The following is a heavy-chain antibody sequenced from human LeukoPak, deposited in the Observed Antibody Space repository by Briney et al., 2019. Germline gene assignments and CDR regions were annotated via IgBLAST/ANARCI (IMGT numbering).Heavy chain of an antibody. D-gene: IGHD1-1*01. CDR2: IYSGGST. V-gene: IGHV3-66*01. CDR1: EFSVGSNY. CDR3: AKGLEGEFDY. J-gene: IGHJ4*02. Sequence: GGSLRLSCAASEFSVGSNYMTWVRQAPGKGLEWVSLIYSGGSTYYADSVKGRFTISRDNSKNTLYLQMNSLRAEDTAVYYCAKGLEGEFDYWGQGTLVTVSS.